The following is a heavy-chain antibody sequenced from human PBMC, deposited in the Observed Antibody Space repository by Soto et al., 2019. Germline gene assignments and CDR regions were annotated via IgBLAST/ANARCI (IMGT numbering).Heavy chain of an antibody. CDR3: AGDRSRGGYSYGYSAFDI. J-gene: IGHJ3*02. Sequence: GGSLRLSCAASGFTFSSYWMSWVRQAPGKGLEWVANIKKDGSEKYYVDSVKGRFTISRDNAKNSLYLQMNSLRAEDTAVYYCAGDRSRGGYSYGYSAFDIWGQGTMVTVSS. D-gene: IGHD5-18*01. CDR2: IKKDGSEK. CDR1: GFTFSSYW. V-gene: IGHV3-7*05.